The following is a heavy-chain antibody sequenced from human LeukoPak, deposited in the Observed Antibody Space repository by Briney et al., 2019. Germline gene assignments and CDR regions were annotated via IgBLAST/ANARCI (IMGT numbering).Heavy chain of an antibody. CDR2: IIGDGTRT. V-gene: IGHV3-74*01. J-gene: IGHJ4*02. D-gene: IGHD6-13*01. CDR1: GFSFSYYW. Sequence: GGSLRLSCAASGFSFSYYWMHWVRQGSGKGPVWVSRIIGDGTRTDYADSVKGRFTISRDNAKSTLYLQMNSLRAEDTAVYYCARDLIPNTGSSNYWGQGTLVTVSS. CDR3: ARDLIPNTGSSNY.